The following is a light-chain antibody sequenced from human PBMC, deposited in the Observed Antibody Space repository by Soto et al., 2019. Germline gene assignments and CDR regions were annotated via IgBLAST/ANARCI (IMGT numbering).Light chain of an antibody. CDR3: SSYTTSGSLV. V-gene: IGLV2-14*01. J-gene: IGLJ2*01. Sequence: QSALTQPASVSGSPGQSITISCTGTSSDVGGYNYVSWYQQHPGKAPKLMIYDVSNRPSGVSNRFSGSKSGNTASLTISGLQAGDEADYYCSSYTTSGSLVFGGGTKVTVL. CDR1: SSDVGGYNY. CDR2: DVS.